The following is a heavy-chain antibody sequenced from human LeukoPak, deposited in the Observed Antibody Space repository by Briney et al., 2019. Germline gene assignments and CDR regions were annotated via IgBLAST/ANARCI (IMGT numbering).Heavy chain of an antibody. CDR2: TYYRSKWYN. CDR3: ARGGIFYSGMDV. D-gene: IGHD3-16*01. V-gene: IGHV6-1*01. Sequence: SQTLSLTCAVSGDSFSSNSAAWTWLRQSPSRGLECLVRTYYRSKWYNDYAVSLKSRITINPDPSKNQFSLKLDSVTPEDTAVYYCARGGIFYSGMDVWGQGTAVTVSS. J-gene: IGHJ6*02. CDR1: GDSFSSNSAA.